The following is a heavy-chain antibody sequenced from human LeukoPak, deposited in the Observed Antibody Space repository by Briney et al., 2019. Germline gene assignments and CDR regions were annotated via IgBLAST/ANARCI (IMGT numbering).Heavy chain of an antibody. D-gene: IGHD2-21*02. J-gene: IGHJ3*01. CDR1: GFTFNSDW. CDR2: IKQDGSEK. V-gene: IGHV3-7*01. Sequence: PRGSLRLSCAASGFTFNSDWMTWVRQAPGKGLEWVANIKQDGSEKYYVDSVKGRFTISRDNAKNSLYLQMNSLRAEDTAVYYCARAMTDWGQGTMVTVSS. CDR3: ARAMTD.